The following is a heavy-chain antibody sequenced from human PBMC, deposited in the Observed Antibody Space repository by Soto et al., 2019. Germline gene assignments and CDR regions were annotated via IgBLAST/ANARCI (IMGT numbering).Heavy chain of an antibody. V-gene: IGHV4-61*01. Sequence: PSETLSLTCSVSGGSVSSVIHYWSWIRQPPGKGLEWIGYTYNSGSTDYSPSLKSRVTISVDTSKNQFSLMLSSVTAADTAVYYCAVCTSDFAYMGYWGQGTQVTVAS. CDR2: TYNSGST. CDR1: GGSVSSVIHY. CDR3: AVCTSDFAYMGY. D-gene: IGHD2-21*01. J-gene: IGHJ4*02.